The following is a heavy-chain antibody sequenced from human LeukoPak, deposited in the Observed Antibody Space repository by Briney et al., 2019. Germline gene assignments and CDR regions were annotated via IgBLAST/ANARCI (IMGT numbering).Heavy chain of an antibody. CDR2: ISNSGTTI. CDR3: ARGERPDGYNPTLFDY. CDR1: RFTFSDYY. Sequence: GGSLRLSCAASRFTFSDYYMSWIRQAPGKGLEWVSYISNSGTTIYYADSVKGRFTISRDNAKNSLYLQMNSLRADDTAVYYCARGERPDGYNPTLFDYWGQGTLVTVSS. D-gene: IGHD5-24*01. V-gene: IGHV3-11*01. J-gene: IGHJ4*02.